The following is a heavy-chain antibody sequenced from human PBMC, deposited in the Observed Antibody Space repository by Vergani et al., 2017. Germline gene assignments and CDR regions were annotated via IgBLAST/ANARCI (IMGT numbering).Heavy chain of an antibody. Sequence: QVQLVESGGGVVQPGRSLRLSCAASRFTFSSYAMHWVRQAPGKGLERVAVISYDGSNKYYADSVKGRFTISRDNSKNTLYLQMNSLRAEDTAVYYCARSDSSRYYYYMDVWGKGTTVTVSS. V-gene: IGHV3-30-3*01. CDR2: ISYDGSNK. CDR1: RFTFSSYA. D-gene: IGHD4-11*01. CDR3: ARSDSSRYYYYMDV. J-gene: IGHJ6*03.